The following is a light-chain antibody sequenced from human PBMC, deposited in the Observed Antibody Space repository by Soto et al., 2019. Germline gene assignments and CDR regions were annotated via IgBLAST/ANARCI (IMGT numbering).Light chain of an antibody. CDR3: QQSHTTPLT. V-gene: IGKV1-39*01. CDR2: AAS. J-gene: IGKJ4*01. Sequence: IQLTQSPSSLSASIGDRVTITCRAGQGISTYLAWYQQKPRKAPKLLIYAASSLQSGVPSRFSGSGSETDFTLTISNLQPEDFTGYYCQQSHTTPLTFGGGTKVDIK. CDR1: QGISTY.